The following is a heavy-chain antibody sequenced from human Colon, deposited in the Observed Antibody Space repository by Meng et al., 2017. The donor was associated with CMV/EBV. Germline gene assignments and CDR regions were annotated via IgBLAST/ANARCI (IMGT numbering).Heavy chain of an antibody. Sequence: GGSLRLSCITSGFTFGDETMSWVRQAPGKGLEWVGFIRSKTYGGTTEYAASVKGRFTISRDDSKSIAYLQMNNLRAEDTGVYYCASVNFDYYYFHYWGQGTTVTVSS. J-gene: IGHJ4*03. CDR2: IRSKTYGGTT. V-gene: IGHV3-49*04. CDR3: ASVNFDYYYFHY. D-gene: IGHD1-26*01. CDR1: GFTFGDET.